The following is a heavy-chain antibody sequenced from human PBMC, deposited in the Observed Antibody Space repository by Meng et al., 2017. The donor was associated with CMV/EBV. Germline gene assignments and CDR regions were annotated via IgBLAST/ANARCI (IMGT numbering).Heavy chain of an antibody. CDR3: ARLSGSGTTSTGYHYAFDS. CDR2: IYYSGTT. J-gene: IGHJ4*02. D-gene: IGHD3-22*01. V-gene: IGHV4-30-4*08. Sequence: QGQLQGVGPGLAKPSTPPSPPCSVSGGSISSGDYYWSWIRQPPGKGLEWIGYIYYSGTTYYNPSLESRVTISVDTSKNQFSLNLSSVTAADTAVYYCARLSGSGTTSTGYHYAFDSWGQGTLVTVSS. CDR1: GGSISSGDYY.